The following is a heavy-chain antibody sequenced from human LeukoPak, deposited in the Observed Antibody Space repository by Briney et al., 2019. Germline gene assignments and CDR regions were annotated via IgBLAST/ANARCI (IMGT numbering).Heavy chain of an antibody. V-gene: IGHV5-51*01. CDR2: IYPGDSDT. CDR3: ARQYYDILTGYRIFDY. J-gene: IGHJ4*02. D-gene: IGHD3-9*01. CDR1: GYSFTSYW. Sequence: GESLKISCKGSGYSFTSYWIGWVRQMPGKGLEWVGIIYPGDSDTRYSPSFQGQVTISADKSISTAYLQWSSLKASDTAMYYRARQYYDILTGYRIFDYWGQGTLVTVSS.